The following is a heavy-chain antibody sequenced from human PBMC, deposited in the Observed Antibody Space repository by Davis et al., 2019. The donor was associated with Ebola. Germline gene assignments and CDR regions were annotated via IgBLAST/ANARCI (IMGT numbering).Heavy chain of an antibody. CDR3: ARVITMLMLPTDY. V-gene: IGHV3-30*03. Sequence: GGSLRLSCAASGFTFSSYGMHWVRQAPGKGLEWVAVISYDGSNKYYADSVKGRFTISRDNSKNTLYLQMNSLRAEDTAVYYCARVITMLMLPTDYWGQGTLVTVSS. D-gene: IGHD3-10*01. CDR2: ISYDGSNK. J-gene: IGHJ4*02. CDR1: GFTFSSYG.